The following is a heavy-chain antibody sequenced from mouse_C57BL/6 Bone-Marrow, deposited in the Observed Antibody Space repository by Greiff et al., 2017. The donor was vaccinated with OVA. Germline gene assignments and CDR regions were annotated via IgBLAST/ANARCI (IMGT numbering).Heavy chain of an antibody. V-gene: IGHV1-53*01. J-gene: IGHJ2*01. CDR1: GYTFTSYW. D-gene: IGHD2-14*01. CDR2: INPSNGGT. Sequence: QVQLQQPGTELVKPGASVKLSCKASGYTFTSYWLHWVKQRPGQGLEWIGNINPSNGGTNYNEKFKSKATLTVDKSSSTAYMQLSSLTSEDSAVYYCARKEGDRLDFDYWGQGTTLTVSS. CDR3: ARKEGDRLDFDY.